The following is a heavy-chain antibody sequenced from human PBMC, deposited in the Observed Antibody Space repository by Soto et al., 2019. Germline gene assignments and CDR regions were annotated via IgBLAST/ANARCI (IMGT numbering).Heavy chain of an antibody. V-gene: IGHV4-30-4*01. J-gene: IGHJ4*02. CDR1: GGSISSSEHY. CDR3: ARMPFGAFDY. D-gene: IGHD3-3*01. CDR2: IFHTGST. Sequence: QVQLQESGPRLVKPSQTLSLICAVSGGSISSSEHYWSWVRQPPGMGLEWIGYIFHTGSTYYNPSLESRVTILVDTSRNQFSLRLTSVTAADTTVYFCARMPFGAFDYWGQGIFVTVSS.